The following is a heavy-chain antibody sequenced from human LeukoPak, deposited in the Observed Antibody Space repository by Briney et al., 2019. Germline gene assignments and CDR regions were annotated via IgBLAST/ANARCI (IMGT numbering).Heavy chain of an antibody. CDR1: GFTFDDYG. CDR2: INWYGGST. D-gene: IGHD6-6*01. J-gene: IGHJ6*03. Sequence: GGSLRLSCAASGFTFDDYGMSWVRQAPGKGLEWVSGINWYGGSTGYADSVKGRFTISRDNAKNSLYLQMNSLRAEDTALYYCARVRYSSSPGYYYYMDVWGKGTTVTVSS. V-gene: IGHV3-20*04. CDR3: ARVRYSSSPGYYYYMDV.